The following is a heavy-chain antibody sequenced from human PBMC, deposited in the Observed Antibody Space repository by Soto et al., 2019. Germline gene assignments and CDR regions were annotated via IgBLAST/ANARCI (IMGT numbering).Heavy chain of an antibody. V-gene: IGHV4-34*01. Sequence: SETLSLTCAVYGGSFSGYYWSWIRQPPGKGLEWIGEINHSGSTNYNPSLKSRVTISVDTSKNQFSLKLSSVTAADTAVYYCARGRKLLWFGELWYYYYGMDFWGQGTTVTVSS. CDR3: ARGRKLLWFGELWYYYYGMDF. CDR1: GGSFSGYY. D-gene: IGHD3-10*01. J-gene: IGHJ6*02. CDR2: INHSGST.